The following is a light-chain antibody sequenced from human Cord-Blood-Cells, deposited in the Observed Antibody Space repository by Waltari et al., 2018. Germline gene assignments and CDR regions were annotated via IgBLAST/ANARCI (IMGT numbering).Light chain of an antibody. CDR2: DAS. J-gene: IGKJ1*01. V-gene: IGKV3-11*01. CDR3: QQRSNWPWT. Sequence: EIVLKQSPATLSLSPGERANLSCRASQSVSSYLAWYQQKPGQAPRLLIYDASNRATGIPARFSGSGSGTDFTLTISSLEPEDFAVYYCQQRSNWPWTFGQGTKVEIK. CDR1: QSVSSY.